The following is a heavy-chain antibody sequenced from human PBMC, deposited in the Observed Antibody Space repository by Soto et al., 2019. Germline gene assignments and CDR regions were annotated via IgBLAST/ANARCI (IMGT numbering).Heavy chain of an antibody. CDR3: ARETRSNWLNP. V-gene: IGHV1-69*06. Sequence: ASVKVSCNASGGTFSSYSISWVRQAPGQGLEWMGGIIPIFGTANYAQKFQGRVTMTADTSTSTAYMELGSLTSDDTAVYYCARETRSNWLNPWGQGTLVTVSS. CDR2: IIPIFGTA. CDR1: GGTFSSYS. J-gene: IGHJ5*02.